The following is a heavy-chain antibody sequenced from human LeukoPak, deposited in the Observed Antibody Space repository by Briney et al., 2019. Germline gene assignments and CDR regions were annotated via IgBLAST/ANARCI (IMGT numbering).Heavy chain of an antibody. J-gene: IGHJ6*03. Sequence: GSLRLSCAASGFTFSSYAMHWVRQAPGKGLEYVSAISSNGGSTYYPNSVKGRFTISRYNSKNTLYLQMGSLRAEDMAVYYCARDSGPQDRYSSSWYYDYYYYMDVWGKGTTVTVSS. D-gene: IGHD6-13*01. CDR1: GFTFSSYA. V-gene: IGHV3-64*01. CDR2: ISSNGGST. CDR3: ARDSGPQDRYSSSWYYDYYYYMDV.